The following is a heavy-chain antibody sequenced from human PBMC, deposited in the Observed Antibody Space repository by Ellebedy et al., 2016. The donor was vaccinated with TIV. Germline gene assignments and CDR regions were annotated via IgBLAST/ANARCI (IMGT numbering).Heavy chain of an antibody. Sequence: MPSETLSLTCTVSGGSISSYYWTWIRQPPGKGLEWIGYIYYSGSTNYNPSLKSRVTISVDTSKNQFSLKLNSVTAADTAVYYCAKVRSKFDYWGQGSLVTVSS. J-gene: IGHJ4*01. V-gene: IGHV4-59*01. CDR2: IYYSGST. CDR3: AKVRSKFDY. CDR1: GGSISSYY.